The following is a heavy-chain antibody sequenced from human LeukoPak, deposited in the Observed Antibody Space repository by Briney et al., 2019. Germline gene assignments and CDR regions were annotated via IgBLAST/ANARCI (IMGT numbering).Heavy chain of an antibody. Sequence: ASVKVSCKVSGYTLTELSMHWVRQAPGKGLEWMGGFDPEDGETIYAQKFQGRVTMTEDTSTDTAYMELSSLRSEDTAVYYCATDPPMVRGVINDYWGQGTLVTVSS. CDR3: ATDPPMVRGVINDY. J-gene: IGHJ4*02. CDR2: FDPEDGET. D-gene: IGHD3-10*01. V-gene: IGHV1-24*01. CDR1: GYTLTELS.